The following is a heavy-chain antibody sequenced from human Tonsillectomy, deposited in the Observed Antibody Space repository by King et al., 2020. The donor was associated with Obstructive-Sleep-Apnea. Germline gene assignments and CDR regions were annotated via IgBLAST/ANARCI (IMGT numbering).Heavy chain of an antibody. Sequence: QLQESGPGLVKPSKTLSLTCTVSGDSISTSYYWSWIRQPPGKGLEWIGGIYYSGSTYYNPSLKSRVTISVDTSKNQFSLHLSSATAADTAVYYCARGPSLGEENDYWGQGTLVTVSS. V-gene: IGHV4-39*07. J-gene: IGHJ4*02. D-gene: IGHD2-21*01. CDR2: IYYSGST. CDR1: GDSISTSYY. CDR3: ARGPSLGEENDY.